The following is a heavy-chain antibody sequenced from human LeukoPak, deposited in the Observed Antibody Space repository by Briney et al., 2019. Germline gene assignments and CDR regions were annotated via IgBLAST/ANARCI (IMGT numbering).Heavy chain of an antibody. CDR1: GFTFSTYG. CDR2: ISNDGSNK. CDR3: AKERRGYSGYERSYYYYYGMDV. J-gene: IGHJ6*04. V-gene: IGHV3-30*18. Sequence: GGSLILSCAASGFTFSTYGMHWVRQAPGKGLEWVAVISNDGSNKYYAGSVKGRFTISRDKSKNTLYLQMNSLRAEDTAVYYCAKERRGYSGYERSYYYYYGMDVWGKGTTVTVSS. D-gene: IGHD5-12*01.